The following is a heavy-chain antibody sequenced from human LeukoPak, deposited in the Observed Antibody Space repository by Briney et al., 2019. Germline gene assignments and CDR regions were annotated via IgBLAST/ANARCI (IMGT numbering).Heavy chain of an antibody. Sequence: GRSLRLSCAASGFTFSSYAMSWVRDAPGEGLERGSDISGTGGTTYSAASVKGRFTIYRDNSKNTLYLQMTRLRAEDTAVYYCAKRGLAAALFRWGQGTLVTVSS. CDR2: ISGTGGTT. CDR3: AKRGLAAALFR. CDR1: GFTFSSYA. J-gene: IGHJ4*02. D-gene: IGHD6-13*01. V-gene: IGHV3-23*01.